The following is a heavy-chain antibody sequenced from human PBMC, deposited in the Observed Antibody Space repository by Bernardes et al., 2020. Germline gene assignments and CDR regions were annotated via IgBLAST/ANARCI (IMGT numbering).Heavy chain of an antibody. D-gene: IGHD2-2*01. CDR1: GYTFTSYG. J-gene: IGHJ3*02. Sequence: ASVKVSCKASGYTFTSYGISWVRQAPGQGLEWMGWISAYNGNTNYAQKLQGRVTMTTDTSTSTAYMELRSLRSDDTAVYYCARDQATYCSSTSCLHAFDIWGQGTMVTVSS. CDR3: ARDQATYCSSTSCLHAFDI. V-gene: IGHV1-18*01. CDR2: ISAYNGNT.